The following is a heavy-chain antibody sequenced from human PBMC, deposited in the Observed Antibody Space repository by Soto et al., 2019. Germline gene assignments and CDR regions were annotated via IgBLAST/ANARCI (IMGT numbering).Heavy chain of an antibody. V-gene: IGHV3-21*01. CDR1: GFTFSSYS. CDR2: ISSSSSYI. D-gene: IGHD6-6*01. J-gene: IGHJ4*02. Sequence: KTGGSLRLSCAASGFTFSSYSMNWVRQAPGKGLEWVSSISSSSSYIYYADSVKGRFTISRDNAKNSLYLQMNSLRAEDTAVYYCAREVEGWGIAARRGGEFDYWGQGTLVTVSS. CDR3: AREVEGWGIAARRGGEFDY.